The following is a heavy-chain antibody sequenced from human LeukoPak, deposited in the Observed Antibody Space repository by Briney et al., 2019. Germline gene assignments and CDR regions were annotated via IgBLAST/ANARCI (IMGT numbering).Heavy chain of an antibody. CDR3: GSTRGPSYFDY. CDR2: IRGVGGNT. Sequence: PGGSLRLSCAAAGSTFSRYAMSWVRQAPGKGLEWVSTIRGVGGNTYYADSVKGRFTISRDNSKNTLHLQMNSLRAEDTAVYYCGSTRGPSYFDYWGQGTLVTVSS. D-gene: IGHD1-26*01. V-gene: IGHV3-23*01. J-gene: IGHJ4*02. CDR1: GSTFSRYA.